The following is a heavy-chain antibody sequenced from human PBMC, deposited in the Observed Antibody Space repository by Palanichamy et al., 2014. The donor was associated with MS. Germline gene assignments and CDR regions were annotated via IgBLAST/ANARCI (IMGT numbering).Heavy chain of an antibody. CDR1: GGSISSSSYY. CDR2: INYSGST. Sequence: QLQLQESGPGPVKPSETLSLTCTVSGGSISSSSYYWGWIRQPPGKGLEWIGSINYSGSTYYNPSLKSRVTISVDTSKNQFSLKLSSVTAADTAVYYCTRENNSGYVPVPLLDYWGQGTLVTVSS. CDR3: TRENNSGYVPVPLLDY. D-gene: IGHD5-12*01. J-gene: IGHJ4*02. V-gene: IGHV4-39*02.